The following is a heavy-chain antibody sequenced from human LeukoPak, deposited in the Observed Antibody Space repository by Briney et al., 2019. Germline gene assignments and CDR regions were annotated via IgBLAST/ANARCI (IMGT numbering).Heavy chain of an antibody. CDR2: IYSSGSP. CDR3: ARGLGDTAMDDPPYFDY. Sequence: PSETLSLTCTVSGGSISSSSYHWGWIRQPPGKGLERLGCIYSSGSPNYNPSLKSRVTISVDKSKNQFSLKLSSVTAADTAVYYCARGLGDTAMDDPPYFDYWGQGTLVTVSS. V-gene: IGHV4-61*05. D-gene: IGHD5-18*01. CDR1: GGSISSSSYH. J-gene: IGHJ4*02.